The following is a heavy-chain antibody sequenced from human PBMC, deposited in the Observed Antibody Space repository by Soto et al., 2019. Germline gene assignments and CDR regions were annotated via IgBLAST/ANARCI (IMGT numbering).Heavy chain of an antibody. V-gene: IGHV4-59*12. CDR1: GGSISSYY. CDR2: IYYSGST. CDR3: ARPDSGYVY. Sequence: SETLSLTCTVSGGSISSYYWSWIRQPPGKGLEWIAYIYYSGSTSYADSVKGRFTFSRDNAKNTLYLQMNSLRAEDTAVYYCARPDSGYVYWGQGTLVTVSS. J-gene: IGHJ4*02. D-gene: IGHD5-12*01.